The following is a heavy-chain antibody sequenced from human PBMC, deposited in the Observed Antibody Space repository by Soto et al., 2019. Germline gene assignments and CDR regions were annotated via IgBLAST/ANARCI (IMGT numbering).Heavy chain of an antibody. CDR2: INAGNGDT. V-gene: IGHV1-3*01. D-gene: IGHD2-21*01. CDR1: GYAITTYA. J-gene: IGHJ4*02. Sequence: ASVRVSCKGSGYAITTYAIHWLRQAPGQRLEWLGWINAGNGDTKYSEKMQGRVTITRDTFANTAYMELSSLGFEDTAVYFCAKGSVVVVPPSVGACGIDFCDQGPQVTVS. CDR3: AKGSVVVVPPSVGACGIDF.